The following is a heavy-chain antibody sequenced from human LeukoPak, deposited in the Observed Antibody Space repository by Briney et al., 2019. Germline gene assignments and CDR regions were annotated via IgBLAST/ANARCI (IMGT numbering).Heavy chain of an antibody. V-gene: IGHV3-23*01. CDR1: GFTFSDYG. D-gene: IGHD3-3*01. CDR2: ISGNGNIT. CDR3: AKVAPWDPFDTKGHYSRFYFDS. J-gene: IGHJ4*02. Sequence: GGSLRLSCVSSGFTFSDYGMTWVRQPPGKGLEWVSVISGNGNITHYGNSVKGRFTISRDNSKNTVYLEMNSLRDEDTAIYYCAKVAPWDPFDTKGHYSRFYFDSWGQGTLVTVSS.